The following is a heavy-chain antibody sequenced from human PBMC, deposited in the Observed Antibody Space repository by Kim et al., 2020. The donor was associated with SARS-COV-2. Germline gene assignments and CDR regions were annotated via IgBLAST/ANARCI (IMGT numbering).Heavy chain of an antibody. CDR2: IYYSGST. V-gene: IGHV4-39*01. CDR1: GGSISSSSYH. Sequence: SETLSLTCTVSGGSISSSSYHWGWIRQPPGKGLEWIGSIYYSGSTYYNPSLKSRVTISVDTSKNQFSLKLSSVTAADTAVYYCARRGFPKTFDYLGQGT. J-gene: IGHJ4*02. CDR3: ARRGFPKTFDY. D-gene: IGHD3-22*01.